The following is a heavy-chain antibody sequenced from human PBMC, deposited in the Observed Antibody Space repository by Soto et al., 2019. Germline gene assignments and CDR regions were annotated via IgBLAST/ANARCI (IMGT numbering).Heavy chain of an antibody. J-gene: IGHJ6*02. D-gene: IGHD4-4*01. CDR1: GGSISSYY. V-gene: IGHV4-59*01. CDR3: ARDGYTVTPNYYYGMDV. Sequence: QVQLQESGPGLVKPSETLSLTCTVSGGSISSYYWSWIRQPPGKGLEWIGYIYYSGSTNYNPSLKSRVTISEDTSKNPFSHKMSSVTAADTAVYYCARDGYTVTPNYYYGMDVWGQGTTVTVSS. CDR2: IYYSGST.